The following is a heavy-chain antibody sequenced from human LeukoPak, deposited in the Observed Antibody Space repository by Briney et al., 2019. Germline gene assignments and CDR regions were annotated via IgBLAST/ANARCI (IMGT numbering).Heavy chain of an antibody. Sequence: ASVKVSCKASGYTFTSYGISWVRQAPGQGLEWMGWISAYNGNTNYAQKLQGRVTMATDTSTSTAYMELRSLRSDDTAVYYCARVQSAKTAMAYYYYGMDVWGQGTTVTVSS. CDR2: ISAYNGNT. CDR3: ARVQSAKTAMAYYYYGMDV. J-gene: IGHJ6*02. V-gene: IGHV1-18*01. D-gene: IGHD5-18*01. CDR1: GYTFTSYG.